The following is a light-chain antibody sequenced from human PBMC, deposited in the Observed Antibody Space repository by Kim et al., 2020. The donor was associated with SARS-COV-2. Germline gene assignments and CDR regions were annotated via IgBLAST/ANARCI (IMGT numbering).Light chain of an antibody. CDR2: GTS. CDR3: QQYDNWPRT. Sequence: EIVMTQSPATLSVSPGERATLSCRASQSLSSNLAWYQYKPGQAPRLLIYGTSTRATGIPARFSGSGSGTEFTLTISSLQSEDFAVYYCQQYDNWPRTFGQGTKLEI. V-gene: IGKV3-15*01. CDR1: QSLSSN. J-gene: IGKJ2*01.